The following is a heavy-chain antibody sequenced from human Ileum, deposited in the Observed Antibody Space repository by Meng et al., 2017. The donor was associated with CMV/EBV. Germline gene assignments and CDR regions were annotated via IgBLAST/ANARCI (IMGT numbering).Heavy chain of an antibody. CDR1: GCTSSNAG. V-gene: IGHV3-21*05. Sequence: SLRLCCAPSGCTSSNAGMNSVRRAPGEGLEWGSWLRETSYYIYYADSVRGRFTISRDDATKSVYLEMNTLRVEDTAIYYCARGVFDYWGQGILVTVSS. CDR2: LRETSYYI. CDR3: ARGVFDY. J-gene: IGHJ4*02.